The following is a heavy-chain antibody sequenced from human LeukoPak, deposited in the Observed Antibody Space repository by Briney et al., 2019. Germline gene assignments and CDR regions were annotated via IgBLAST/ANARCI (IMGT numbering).Heavy chain of an antibody. V-gene: IGHV3-33*01. CDR3: ARDWNGSPAYDTFDF. CDR1: GFTFSAYG. D-gene: IGHD1-26*01. Sequence: GGSLRLSCAVSGFTFSAYGMHWVRQAPGKGLEWVAVIGYDGSKEYYLDAVKGRFTTSRDNSKNTLFLQMNSLRVDDTAVYYCARDWNGSPAYDTFDFWGQGTMVTVSS. J-gene: IGHJ3*01. CDR2: IGYDGSKE.